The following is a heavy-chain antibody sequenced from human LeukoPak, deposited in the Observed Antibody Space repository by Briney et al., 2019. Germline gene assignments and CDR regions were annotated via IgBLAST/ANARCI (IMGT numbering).Heavy chain of an antibody. V-gene: IGHV4-59*08. J-gene: IGHJ5*02. CDR1: GGSISSYY. D-gene: IGHD2-21*02. Sequence: SETLSLTCSVSGGSISSYYWNWIRQPPGKGLEWIGYIYYSANTNYNPSLKSRVTMSVDKSKNQFSLKLSSVTAADTAVYYCARRDIGGFDPSGQGTLVTVSS. CDR2: IYYSANT. CDR3: ARRDIGGFDP.